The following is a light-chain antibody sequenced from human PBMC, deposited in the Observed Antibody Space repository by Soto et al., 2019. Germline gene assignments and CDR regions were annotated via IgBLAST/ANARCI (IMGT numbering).Light chain of an antibody. CDR1: QSVSSNY. CDR2: DAP. Sequence: EVVMTQSPATLSVTPGERVTPSFRASQSVSSNYLAWYQQKLGQAPRLLIYDAPRRATGIPDRFSGSGSGTDFTLTISRLEPEDFVVYYCQQYGRSPTFGQGTKVDI. CDR3: QQYGRSPT. J-gene: IGKJ1*01. V-gene: IGKV3-20*01.